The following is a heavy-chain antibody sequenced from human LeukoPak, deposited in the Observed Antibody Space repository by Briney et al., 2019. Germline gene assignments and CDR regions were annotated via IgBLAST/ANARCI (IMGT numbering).Heavy chain of an antibody. Sequence: GVSLRLSCAASGFTFDDYGMSWVRQGPGKGLEWVSYISISGSTIYYADSVKGRFTISRDNARNSLHLQMNSLRAEDTALYYCASGEVFGDLFDVYWGQGTLVTVSS. CDR1: GFTFDDYG. J-gene: IGHJ4*02. D-gene: IGHD3-10*02. V-gene: IGHV3-48*03. CDR3: ASGEVFGDLFDVY. CDR2: ISISGSTI.